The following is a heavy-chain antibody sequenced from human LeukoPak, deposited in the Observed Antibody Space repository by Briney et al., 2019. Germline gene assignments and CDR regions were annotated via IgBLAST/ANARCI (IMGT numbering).Heavy chain of an antibody. Sequence: GASVKVSCKASGYTFTGYYMHWVRQAPGQGLEWMGRINPNNGGTNYAQKFQGRVTMTGDTSISTAYMELSSLRSDDTAVYYCMRESGSYHGNDYWGQGTLVTVSS. J-gene: IGHJ4*02. CDR2: INPNNGGT. CDR1: GYTFTGYY. D-gene: IGHD1-26*01. V-gene: IGHV1-2*06. CDR3: MRESGSYHGNDY.